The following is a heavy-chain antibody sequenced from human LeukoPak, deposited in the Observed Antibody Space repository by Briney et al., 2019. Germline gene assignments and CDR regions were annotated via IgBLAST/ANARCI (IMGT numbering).Heavy chain of an antibody. Sequence: PSETLSLTCAVYGGSFSGYYWSWIRQPPGKGLEWIGEINHSGSTNYNPSLKSRVTISVDTSKNQFSLKLSSVTAADTAVYYCARARVAYCGGDCYLWGQGTLVTVSS. J-gene: IGHJ4*02. CDR1: GGSFSGYY. CDR2: INHSGST. CDR3: ARARVAYCGGDCYL. D-gene: IGHD2-21*02. V-gene: IGHV4-34*01.